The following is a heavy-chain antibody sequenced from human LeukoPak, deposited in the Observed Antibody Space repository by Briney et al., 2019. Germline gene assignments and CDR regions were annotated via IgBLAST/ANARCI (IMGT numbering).Heavy chain of an antibody. CDR1: GFTFSSYA. CDR3: AKVRGYSGYDRYFDY. Sequence: GGSLRLSCAASGFTFSSYAMSWVRQAPGKGLEWVSAISGSGGSTYYADSVKGRFTIYRDNSKNTLYMQMNSLRAEATAVYYCAKVRGYSGYDRYFDYWGQGTLVTVSS. V-gene: IGHV3-23*01. J-gene: IGHJ4*02. D-gene: IGHD5-12*01. CDR2: ISGSGGST.